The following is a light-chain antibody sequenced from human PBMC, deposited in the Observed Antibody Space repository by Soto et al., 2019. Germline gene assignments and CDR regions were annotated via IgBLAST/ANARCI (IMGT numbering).Light chain of an antibody. CDR1: RSNIGGNF. J-gene: IGLJ2*01. Sequence: QSVLTQPPSASGTPGQRVTISCSGSRSNIGGNFVNWYQQFPGSAPKLLIYNDDQRPSGVPDRFSASKSGTSASLANSGLQSEDEADYYCATWDDSLNVLFGGGTQLTVL. CDR3: ATWDDSLNVL. CDR2: NDD. V-gene: IGLV1-44*01.